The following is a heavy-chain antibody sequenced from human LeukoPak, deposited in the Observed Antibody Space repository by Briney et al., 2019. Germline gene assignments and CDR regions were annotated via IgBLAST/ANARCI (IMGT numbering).Heavy chain of an antibody. Sequence: GGSLRLSCAASGFTFSSYEMNWVRQAPGKGLEWVSYISSSGSTIYYADSVKGRFTISRDNSKNTLYLQMGSLRAEDMAVYYCARARRFSGTYELDYWGQGTLVTVSS. CDR1: GFTFSSYE. D-gene: IGHD1-26*01. J-gene: IGHJ4*02. CDR2: ISSSGSTI. CDR3: ARARRFSGTYELDY. V-gene: IGHV3-48*03.